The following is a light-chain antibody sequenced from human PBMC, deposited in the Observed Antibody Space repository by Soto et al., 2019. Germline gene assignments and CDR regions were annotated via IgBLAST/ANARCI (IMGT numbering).Light chain of an antibody. CDR3: QVWDSSSDNVV. Sequence: SYELTQPPSVSVAPGKTARITCGGNNIGSKSVHWYQQKPGQAPVMVIYYESDRPSGIPERFSGSNSGNTATLTISRVEAGDEADYYCQVWDSSSDNVVFGGGTKLTVL. J-gene: IGLJ2*01. CDR2: YES. CDR1: NIGSKS. V-gene: IGLV3-21*04.